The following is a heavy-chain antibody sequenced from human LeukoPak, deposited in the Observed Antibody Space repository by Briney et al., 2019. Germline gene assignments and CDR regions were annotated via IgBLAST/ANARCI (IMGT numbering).Heavy chain of an antibody. CDR3: ARDGDRGYTGYETYYFDN. D-gene: IGHD5-12*01. CDR1: GFTFSSYS. Sequence: KPGGSLRLSCAASGFTFSSYSMNWVRQAPGKGLEWVSSISSSSSYIYYADSVKGRFTISRDNAKNSLYLQMNSLRAEDTAVYYCARDGDRGYTGYETYYFDNWGQGTLVTVSS. J-gene: IGHJ4*02. CDR2: ISSSSSYI. V-gene: IGHV3-21*01.